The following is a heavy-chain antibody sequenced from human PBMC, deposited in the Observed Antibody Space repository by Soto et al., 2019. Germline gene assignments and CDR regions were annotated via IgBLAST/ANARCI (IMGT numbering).Heavy chain of an antibody. Sequence: ASVKVSCKASGYTFTSYDINWVRQATGQGLEWMGWMNPKSGNTGYAQKFQGRVTMTRNTSISTAYMDLSSLRSEDTAVYYCARVVLGVRGVIRDDAFDIWGQGTMVTVSS. CDR2: MNPKSGNT. CDR3: ARVVLGVRGVIRDDAFDI. V-gene: IGHV1-8*01. J-gene: IGHJ3*02. CDR1: GYTFTSYD. D-gene: IGHD3-10*01.